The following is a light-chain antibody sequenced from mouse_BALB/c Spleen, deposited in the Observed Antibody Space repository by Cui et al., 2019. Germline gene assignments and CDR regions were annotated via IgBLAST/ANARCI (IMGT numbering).Light chain of an antibody. CDR2: NAK. J-gene: IGKJ5*01. Sequence: DTQMHQSPAYLSASEGETVTITCRASDNISSYLAWYQQKQGKSPQLLVYNAKTLAEGVPSRFSGSGSGTQFSLKINSLQPEDFGSYYCQHHYGTPLTFGAGTKLELK. CDR1: DNISSY. CDR3: QHHYGTPLT. V-gene: IGKV12-44*01.